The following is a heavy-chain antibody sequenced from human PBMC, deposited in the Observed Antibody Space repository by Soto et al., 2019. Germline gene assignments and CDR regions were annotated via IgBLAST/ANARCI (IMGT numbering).Heavy chain of an antibody. Sequence: EVQLVESGGDLVQPGGSLRLSCAASGFTVSSHYMNWVRQAPGKGLEWVSLIQSGGSTFYADSVKGRFTISRDNSKNTLFLQMNSLRVEDTAMYYCSRADVYCSGGSCYGAPMDVWGSGTTVTVSS. CDR3: SRADVYCSGGSCYGAPMDV. V-gene: IGHV3-66*01. J-gene: IGHJ6*03. CDR1: GFTVSSHY. CDR2: IQSGGST. D-gene: IGHD2-15*01.